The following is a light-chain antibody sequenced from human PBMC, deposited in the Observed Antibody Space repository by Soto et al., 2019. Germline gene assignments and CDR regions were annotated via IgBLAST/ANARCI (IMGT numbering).Light chain of an antibody. CDR3: QKYKNWPRIT. CDR2: GAS. V-gene: IGKV3-15*01. CDR1: QSVSSS. Sequence: IVMTQCPATRSLSSGERATLSCRGRQSVSSSLAWYQHTPAQAPRLLIYGASTRPTGIPARFSGSASGTEVTLTISSLQSEDFVVYYGQKYKNWPRITFGQGTRLEI. J-gene: IGKJ5*01.